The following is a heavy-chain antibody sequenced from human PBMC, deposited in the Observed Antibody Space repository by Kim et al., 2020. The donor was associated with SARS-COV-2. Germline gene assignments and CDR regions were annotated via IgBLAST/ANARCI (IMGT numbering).Heavy chain of an antibody. D-gene: IGHD3-9*01. CDR3: AREVDEILTGYPNWFDP. J-gene: IGHJ5*02. CDR1: GGSISSYY. V-gene: IGHV4-59*12. CDR2: IYYSGST. Sequence: SETLSLTCTVSGGSISSYYWSWIRQPPGKGLEWIGYIYYSGSTNYNPSPKSRVTISVDTSKNQFSLKLSSVTAADTAVYYCAREVDEILTGYPNWFDPWGQATVTVSS.